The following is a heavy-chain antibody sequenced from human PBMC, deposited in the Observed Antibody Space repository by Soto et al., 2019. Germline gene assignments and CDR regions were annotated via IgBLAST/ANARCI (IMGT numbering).Heavy chain of an antibody. D-gene: IGHD2-15*01. CDR1: GFTFSSYG. Sequence: QVQLVESGGGVVQPGRSLRLSCAASGFTFSSYGMHWVRQAPGKGLEWVAVISYDGSNKYYADSVKGRFTISRDNSKNPLYLQMNSLRAEDTAVYYCAKVSVVAAFYSHFDYWGQGTLVTVSS. CDR3: AKVSVVAAFYSHFDY. V-gene: IGHV3-30*18. CDR2: ISYDGSNK. J-gene: IGHJ4*02.